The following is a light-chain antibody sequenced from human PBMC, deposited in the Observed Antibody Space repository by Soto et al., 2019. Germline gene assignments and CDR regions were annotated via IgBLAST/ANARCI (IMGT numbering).Light chain of an antibody. CDR1: HAILRSNGYNY. J-gene: IGKJ5*01. CDR2: GGS. CDR3: MQTVQTPIT. Sequence: DIGLTQSPLSLTVTPGEPASISCRPRHAILRSNGYNYFNWYLQRPGQSPHLLIYGGSNVAPGVPDRFSGSGSGTDFTLKIGRVEADDVGVYYCMQTVQTPITFGQGTRLEI. V-gene: IGKV2-28*01.